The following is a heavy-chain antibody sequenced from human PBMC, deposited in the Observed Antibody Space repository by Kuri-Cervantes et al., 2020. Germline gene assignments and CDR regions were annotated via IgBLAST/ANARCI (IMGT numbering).Heavy chain of an antibody. Sequence: GESLKISCAASGFTFSSYAMSWVRQAPGKGLEWVSAISGSGGSTYYADSVKGRFTISRDNSKNTLYLQMNSLRAEDTAVYYCARDQWLEPYYYYGMDVWGQGTTVTVSS. D-gene: IGHD6-19*01. CDR3: ARDQWLEPYYYYGMDV. V-gene: IGHV3-23*01. J-gene: IGHJ6*02. CDR2: ISGSGGST. CDR1: GFTFSSYA.